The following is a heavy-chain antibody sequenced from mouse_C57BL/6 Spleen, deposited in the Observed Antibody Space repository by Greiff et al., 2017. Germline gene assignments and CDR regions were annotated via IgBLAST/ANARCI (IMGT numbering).Heavy chain of an antibody. J-gene: IGHJ4*01. CDR2: INYDGSST. CDR3: ARGRYYAMDY. V-gene: IGHV5-16*01. Sequence: EVQVVESEGGLVQPGSSMKLSCTASGFTFSDYYMAWVRQVPEKGLEWVANINYDGSSTHYLDSLKSRFIISRDNAKNILYLQMSSLKSEDTATYYCARGRYYAMDYWGQGTSVTVSS. CDR1: GFTFSDYY.